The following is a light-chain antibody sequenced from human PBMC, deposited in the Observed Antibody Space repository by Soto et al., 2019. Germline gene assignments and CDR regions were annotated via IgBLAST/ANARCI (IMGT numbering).Light chain of an antibody. CDR3: QQRSNWPKIT. J-gene: IGKJ5*01. Sequence: EIVMTQSPGTLSLSPGERATLSCRAVQSVSSKYLAWYQQKPGQAPRVLIYGTSIRASGVPERFSGGGSGTDFTLTTTRLEPEDFAVYYCQQRSNWPKITFGQGTRLEI. V-gene: IGKV3D-20*02. CDR1: QSVSSKY. CDR2: GTS.